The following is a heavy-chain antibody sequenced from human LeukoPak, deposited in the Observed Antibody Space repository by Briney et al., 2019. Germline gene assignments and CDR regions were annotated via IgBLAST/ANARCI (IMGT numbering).Heavy chain of an antibody. V-gene: IGHV3-21*01. CDR1: GFTFSSYS. CDR3: ARDFGWLVNY. J-gene: IGHJ4*02. Sequence: GGSLRLSCAASGFTFSSYSMNWVRQAPGKGLEWVSSISSSSSYIYYADSVKGRFTISRDNAKNSLCLQMNSLRAEDTAVYYCARDFGWLVNYWGQGTLVTVSS. D-gene: IGHD6-19*01. CDR2: ISSSSSYI.